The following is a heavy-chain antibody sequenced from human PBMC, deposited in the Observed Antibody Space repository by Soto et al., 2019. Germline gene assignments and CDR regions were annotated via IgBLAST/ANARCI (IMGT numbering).Heavy chain of an antibody. CDR2: ISSSSSTI. J-gene: IGHJ6*03. Sequence: PGGSLRLSCAASGFTFSSYSMNWVRQAPGKGLEWVSYISSSSSTIYYADSVKGRFTISRDNAKNSLYLQMNSLRAEDTAVYYCARGGLGSAYYYYMDVWGKGTTVTVSS. D-gene: IGHD7-27*01. CDR3: ARGGLGSAYYYYMDV. CDR1: GFTFSSYS. V-gene: IGHV3-48*01.